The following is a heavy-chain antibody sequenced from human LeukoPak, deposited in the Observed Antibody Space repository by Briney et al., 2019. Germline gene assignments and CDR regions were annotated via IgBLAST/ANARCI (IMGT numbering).Heavy chain of an antibody. CDR2: IKQDGSEK. Sequence: PGGSLRLSCAASGFTFSSYWMSWVRQAPGKGLEWVANIKQDGSEKYYVDSVKGRFTISRDNAKNSLYLQMNSLRAEDTALYYCAKDINYYYGSGGLDYWGQGTLVTVSS. D-gene: IGHD3-10*01. CDR1: GFTFSSYW. CDR3: AKDINYYYGSGGLDY. V-gene: IGHV3-7*03. J-gene: IGHJ4*02.